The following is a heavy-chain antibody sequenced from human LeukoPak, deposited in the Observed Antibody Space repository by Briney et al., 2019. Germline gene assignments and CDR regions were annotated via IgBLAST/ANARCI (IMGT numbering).Heavy chain of an antibody. D-gene: IGHD4-17*01. V-gene: IGHV4-39*07. J-gene: IGHJ4*02. Sequence: SETLSLTCTVSGGSISSSSYYWGWLRQPPGKGLEWIGNIYYSGSTYYNPSLKSRVSISEDTSKNQFSLKLTSVTAADTAVYYCARVASISPLRPYFDYWGQGTLVTVSS. CDR2: IYYSGST. CDR1: GGSISSSSYY. CDR3: ARVASISPLRPYFDY.